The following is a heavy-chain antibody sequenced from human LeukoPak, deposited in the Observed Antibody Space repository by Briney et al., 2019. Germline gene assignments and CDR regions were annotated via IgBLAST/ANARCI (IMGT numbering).Heavy chain of an antibody. CDR3: TRRDYYDSSEKDY. Sequence: GGSLRLSCAASGFTFSGSAMHWVRQASGKGLEWVGRIRGKANSYATAYAASVKGRFTISRDDSKNTAYLQMNSLKTEDTAVYYCTRRDYYDSSEKDYWGQGTLVTVSS. V-gene: IGHV3-73*01. D-gene: IGHD3-22*01. CDR2: IRGKANSYAT. J-gene: IGHJ4*02. CDR1: GFTFSGSA.